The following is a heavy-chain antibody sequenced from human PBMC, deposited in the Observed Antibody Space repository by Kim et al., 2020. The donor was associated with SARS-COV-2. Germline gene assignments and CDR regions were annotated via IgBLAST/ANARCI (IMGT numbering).Heavy chain of an antibody. Sequence: TQATGFTGRVVFPLDTSVSTAYLQISSLKAEDTAVYYCARDQVGATGFDYWGQGTLVTVSS. D-gene: IGHD1-26*01. V-gene: IGHV7-4-1*02. CDR3: ARDQVGATGFDY. J-gene: IGHJ4*02.